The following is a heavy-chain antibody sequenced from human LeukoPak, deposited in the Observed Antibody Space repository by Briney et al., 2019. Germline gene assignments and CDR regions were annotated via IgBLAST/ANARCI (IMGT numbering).Heavy chain of an antibody. V-gene: IGHV1-46*01. D-gene: IGHD4-11*01. J-gene: IGHJ4*02. CDR3: ARKKYYTYYQRGYFFDY. Sequence: GASVKVSCKASGYSFTDYYMHWVRQAPGQGLEWMGVINPLGGTTTYAQNFQGRVTLTRDTSTRTVYMELSSLRSDDTAVYYCARKKYYTYYQRGYFFDYWGQGTLVTVSS. CDR1: GYSFTDYY. CDR2: INPLGGTT.